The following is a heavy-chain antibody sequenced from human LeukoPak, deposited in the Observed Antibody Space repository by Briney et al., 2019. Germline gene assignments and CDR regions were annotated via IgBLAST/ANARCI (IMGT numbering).Heavy chain of an antibody. J-gene: IGHJ4*02. CDR3: ARTRDYYDSSGLSG. V-gene: IGHV4-39*01. D-gene: IGHD3-22*01. Sequence: WVRQPPGKGLEWIGSIYYSGSTYYNPSLKSRVTISVDTSKKQFSLKLSSVTAADTAVYYCARTRDYYDSSGLSGWGQGTLVTVSS. CDR2: IYYSGST.